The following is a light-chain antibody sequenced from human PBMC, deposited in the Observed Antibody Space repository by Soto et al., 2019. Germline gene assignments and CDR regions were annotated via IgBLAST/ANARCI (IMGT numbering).Light chain of an antibody. CDR1: QTVTTY. Sequence: EIVLTQSPGTLSLFPGERATLSCRASQTVTTYLAWYQQKPGQAPRLLIYGASTRATGIPARFSGSGSGTEFTLTISSLQSEDFAVYYCQQYNNWPWTFGQGTKVDIK. CDR2: GAS. CDR3: QQYNNWPWT. J-gene: IGKJ1*01. V-gene: IGKV3-15*01.